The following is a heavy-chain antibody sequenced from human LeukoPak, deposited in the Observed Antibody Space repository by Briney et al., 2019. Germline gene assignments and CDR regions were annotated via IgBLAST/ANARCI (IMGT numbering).Heavy chain of an antibody. CDR1: GGSTSSGDYY. Sequence: PSETLSLTCTVSGGSTSSGDYYWSWIRQPPGKGLEWIGYIYYSGSTYYNPSHKSRVTISVDTSKNQFSLKLSSVTAADTAVYYCARHDYGDYVDAFDIWGQGTMVTVSS. CDR2: IYYSGST. D-gene: IGHD4-17*01. CDR3: ARHDYGDYVDAFDI. J-gene: IGHJ3*02. V-gene: IGHV4-30-4*01.